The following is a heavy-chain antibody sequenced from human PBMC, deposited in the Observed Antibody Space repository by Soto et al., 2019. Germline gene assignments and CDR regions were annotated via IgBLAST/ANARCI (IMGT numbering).Heavy chain of an antibody. J-gene: IGHJ5*02. Sequence: QVQLQESGPGLVKPSQTLSLTCTVSGGSISSGGYYWSWIRQHPGKGLEWIGYIYYSGSTYYNPYLKIRVTISVDTSKNQFSLKLSSVTAADTAVYYCARGYCISTSCYGGFDPWGQGTLVTVSS. V-gene: IGHV4-31*03. CDR2: IYYSGST. CDR3: ARGYCISTSCYGGFDP. CDR1: GGSISSGGYY. D-gene: IGHD2-2*01.